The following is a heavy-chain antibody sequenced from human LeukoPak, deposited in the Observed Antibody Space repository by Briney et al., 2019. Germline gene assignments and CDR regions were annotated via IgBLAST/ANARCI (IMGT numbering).Heavy chain of an antibody. Sequence: GRSLRLSCAASGFTFSSYAMHWVRQAPGKGLEWVAVISYDGSNKYYADSVKGRFTISRDNSKNTLYLQMNSLRAEDTAVYYCARTVVVTYYYGMGVWGQGTTVTVSS. J-gene: IGHJ6*02. CDR2: ISYDGSNK. D-gene: IGHD2-21*01. CDR3: ARTVVVTYYYGMGV. CDR1: GFTFSSYA. V-gene: IGHV3-30-3*01.